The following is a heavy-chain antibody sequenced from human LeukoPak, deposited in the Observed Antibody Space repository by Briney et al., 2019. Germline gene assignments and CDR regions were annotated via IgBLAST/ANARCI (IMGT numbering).Heavy chain of an antibody. CDR3: AREVGATHY. J-gene: IGHJ4*02. V-gene: IGHV4-59*01. Sequence: SETLSLTCTVSGGSISSYYWSWIRQPPGKGLEWIGYIYYSGITNYNPSLKNRVTISVDTSKNQFSLELSSVTAADTAVYYCAREVGATHYWGQGALVTVSS. D-gene: IGHD1-26*01. CDR1: GGSISSYY. CDR2: IYYSGIT.